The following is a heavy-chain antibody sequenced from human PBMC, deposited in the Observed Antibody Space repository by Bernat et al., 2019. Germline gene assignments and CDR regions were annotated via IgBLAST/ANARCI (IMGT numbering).Heavy chain of an antibody. Sequence: EVQLVESGGGLVQPGGSLRLSCAASGFTFSSYSMNWFRQAPGKGLEWVAFISGSDATIHYADSVKGRFTISRDNGRNSLYLQVNSLRAEDTAVYYCVRRQLWFSDWGQGTLVTVSS. CDR3: VRRQLWFSD. V-gene: IGHV3-48*01. J-gene: IGHJ4*02. D-gene: IGHD3-10*01. CDR2: ISGSDATI. CDR1: GFTFSSYS.